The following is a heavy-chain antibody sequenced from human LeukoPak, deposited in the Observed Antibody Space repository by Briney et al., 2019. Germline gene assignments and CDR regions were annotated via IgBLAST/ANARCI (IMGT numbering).Heavy chain of an antibody. CDR1: GFTFSGCA. CDR2: IRGSGGTT. V-gene: IGHV3-23*01. Sequence: GGSLRLSCAASGFTFSGCAMSWVRQAPGKGLEWVSAIRGSGGTTYYADSVKGRFTISRDNSKDTLYLQMNCLRAEDTAVYYCAKGLYDWLSDTDYWGQGTLVTVSS. D-gene: IGHD3-9*01. J-gene: IGHJ4*02. CDR3: AKGLYDWLSDTDY.